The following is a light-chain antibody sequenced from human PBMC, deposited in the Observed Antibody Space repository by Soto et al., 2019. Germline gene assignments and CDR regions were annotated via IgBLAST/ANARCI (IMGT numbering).Light chain of an antibody. CDR2: AAS. CDR3: QQGYSSPPT. CDR1: QSISSY. J-gene: IGKJ1*01. Sequence: DIQMTQSPSSRSASVGDRVTITFRASQSISSYLNWYQQKPGKAPKLLIYAASSLQSGVPSRFSGSGSGTDFTLTIGSLQPDDFATYYCQQGYSSPPTFGQGTKVDIK. V-gene: IGKV1-39*01.